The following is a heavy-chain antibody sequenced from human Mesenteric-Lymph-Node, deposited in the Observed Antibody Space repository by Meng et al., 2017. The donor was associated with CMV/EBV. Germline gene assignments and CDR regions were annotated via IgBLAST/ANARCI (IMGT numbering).Heavy chain of an antibody. V-gene: IGHV3-20*04. CDR1: GFTFDDYG. J-gene: IGHJ6*02. Sequence: GGSLRLSCAASGFTFDDYGMSWVRQAPGKGLEWVSGINWNGGSTGYADSVKGRFTISRDNAKNSLYLQMNSLRAEDTALYYCARDQGGSYVYHYYYGMDVWGQGTTVTVSS. CDR2: INWNGGST. D-gene: IGHD1-26*01. CDR3: ARDQGGSYVYHYYYGMDV.